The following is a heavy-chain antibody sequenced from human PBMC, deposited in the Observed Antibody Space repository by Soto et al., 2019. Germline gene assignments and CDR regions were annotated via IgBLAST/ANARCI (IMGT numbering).Heavy chain of an antibody. CDR2: ISYDGSNK. Sequence: SCAASGFTFSSYAMHWVRQAPGKGLEWVAVISYDGSNKYYADSVKGRFTISRDNSKNTLYLQMNSLRAEDTAVYYCARDITIFGVVIRYRNWFDPWGQGTLVTVSS. CDR3: ARDITIFGVVIRYRNWFDP. D-gene: IGHD3-3*01. CDR1: GFTFSSYA. J-gene: IGHJ5*02. V-gene: IGHV3-30-3*01.